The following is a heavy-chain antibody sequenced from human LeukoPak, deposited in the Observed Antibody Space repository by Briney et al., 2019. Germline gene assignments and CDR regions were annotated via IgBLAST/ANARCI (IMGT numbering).Heavy chain of an antibody. Sequence: ASVKVSCKASGYTFTGYHMHWVRQAPGQGLEWMGWINPNSGGTNYAQKFQGRVTMTRDTSISTAYMELSRLRSDDTAVYYCARGVEGSSSSFDYWGQGTLVIVAS. J-gene: IGHJ4*02. CDR1: GYTFTGYH. V-gene: IGHV1-2*02. CDR2: INPNSGGT. D-gene: IGHD6-6*01. CDR3: ARGVEGSSSSFDY.